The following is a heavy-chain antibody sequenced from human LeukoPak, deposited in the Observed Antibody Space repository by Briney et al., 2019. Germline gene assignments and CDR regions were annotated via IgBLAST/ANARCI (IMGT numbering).Heavy chain of an antibody. J-gene: IGHJ3*02. CDR3: AKAFRDSGDFFAFDI. CDR1: GYTFTNNY. D-gene: IGHD4-17*01. CDR2: IYPRDGST. Sequence: GASVKVSCKASGYTFTNNYLHWVRQAPGQGLEWMGMIYPRDGSTSYAQNFQGRVTVTRDTSTTTVHMELRGLRSEDTAVYFCAKAFRDSGDFFAFDIWGQGTMVTVSS. V-gene: IGHV1-46*01.